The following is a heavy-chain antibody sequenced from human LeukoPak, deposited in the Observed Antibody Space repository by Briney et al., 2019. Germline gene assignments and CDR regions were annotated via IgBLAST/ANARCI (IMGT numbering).Heavy chain of an antibody. V-gene: IGHV4-30-2*01. D-gene: IGHD3-10*01. J-gene: IGHJ5*02. CDR1: GGSISSGGYS. CDR2: IYHSGST. CDR3: ARSFATPNWFDP. Sequence: PSQTLSLTCAVSGGSISSGGYSWSWIRQPPGKGLEWIGYIYHSGSTYYNPSLKSRVTILVDRSKNQFSLKLSSVTAADTAVYYCARSFATPNWFDPWGQGTLVTVSS.